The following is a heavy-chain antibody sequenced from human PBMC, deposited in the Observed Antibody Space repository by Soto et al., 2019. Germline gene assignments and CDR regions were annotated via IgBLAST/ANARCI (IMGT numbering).Heavy chain of an antibody. V-gene: IGHV3-23*01. D-gene: IGHD4-17*01. Sequence: EVQLLESGGGLVQPGGSLRLSCAASGFTFSSYAMSWVRQAPEKGLEWVSAISGSGYSTYYADSVKGRFTISRDSSKNMLNLQMNSLRAEDTAVYYCAKASGGDYRSYWNFDLWGRGTLVTVSS. CDR2: ISGSGYST. CDR3: AKASGGDYRSYWNFDL. J-gene: IGHJ2*01. CDR1: GFTFSSYA.